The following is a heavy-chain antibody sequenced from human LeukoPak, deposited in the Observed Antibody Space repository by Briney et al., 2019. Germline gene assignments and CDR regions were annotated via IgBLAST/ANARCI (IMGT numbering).Heavy chain of an antibody. CDR2: ISAYNGNT. J-gene: IGHJ4*02. V-gene: IGHV1-18*01. CDR3: ARGGTLLRYFDWASYYFDY. D-gene: IGHD3-9*01. Sequence: GASVKVSCKASGYTFTSYGISWVRQAPGQGLEWMGWISAYNGNTNYAQKLQGRVTMTTDTSTSTAYMELRSLRSDDTAVYYCARGGTLLRYFDWASYYFDYWGQGTLVTVSS. CDR1: GYTFTSYG.